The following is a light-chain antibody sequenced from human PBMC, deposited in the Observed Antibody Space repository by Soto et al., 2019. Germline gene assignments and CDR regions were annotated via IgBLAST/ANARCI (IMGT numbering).Light chain of an antibody. Sequence: DIVMTQTPLSSPATLGQPASISCRSSQSLVHSDGNTYLSWLQQRLGQPPRLLIYKVYNRFSGDTDRFRGSGAVTDFTPKTSSVEAEDVGLSYCMQATYFRPYTFGQRTKLEIK. V-gene: IGKV2-24*01. CDR1: QSLVHSDGNTY. CDR3: MQATYFRPYT. J-gene: IGKJ2*01. CDR2: KVY.